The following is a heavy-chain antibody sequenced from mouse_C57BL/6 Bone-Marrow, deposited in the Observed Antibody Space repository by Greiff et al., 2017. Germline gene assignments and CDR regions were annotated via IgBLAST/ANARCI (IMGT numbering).Heavy chain of an antibody. J-gene: IGHJ1*03. D-gene: IGHD1-1*01. CDR1: GFSFHNYA. CDR3: VSSYFYWYFDV. Sequence: VKLMEAGGGLVQPKGSLKISCAASGFSFHNYALNWVRQGPGKGLEWVARIKSKSNNYATYYADSVKDRFTISRDDSESMLYLQMNNLKTEDTAMYYCVSSYFYWYFDVWGTGTTVTVSS. CDR2: IKSKSNNYAT. V-gene: IGHV10-1*01.